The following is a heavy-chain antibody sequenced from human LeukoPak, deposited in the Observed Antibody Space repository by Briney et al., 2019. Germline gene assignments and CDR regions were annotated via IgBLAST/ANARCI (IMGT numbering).Heavy chain of an antibody. CDR3: AKDGQFCSGGSCYTFLDN. V-gene: IGHV3-9*01. CDR2: ISWNSGNM. D-gene: IGHD2-15*01. J-gene: IGHJ4*02. Sequence: GRSLRLSGAASGFTFDEYAMHWVRQAPGKGLEWVSGISWNSGNMVYADSVKGRFTISRDNAKNSLYLQMNSLRAEDTALYYCAKDGQFCSGGSCYTFLDNWGQGTLVTVSS. CDR1: GFTFDEYA.